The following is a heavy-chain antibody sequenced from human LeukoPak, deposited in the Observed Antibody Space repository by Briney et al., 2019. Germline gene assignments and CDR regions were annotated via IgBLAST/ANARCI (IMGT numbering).Heavy chain of an antibody. CDR1: GFTFSNYG. CDR3: ARVGYCSGGSCYPDYYYFYGMDV. V-gene: IGHV3-33*01. J-gene: IGHJ6*02. D-gene: IGHD2-15*01. Sequence: GGSLRLSCAASGFTFSNYGMHWVRQAPGKGLEWVAVIWYDGSNKYYADSVKGRFTISRDNSRTTLYLQMNSLRAEDTAVYYCARVGYCSGGSCYPDYYYFYGMDVWGQGTTVTVSS. CDR2: IWYDGSNK.